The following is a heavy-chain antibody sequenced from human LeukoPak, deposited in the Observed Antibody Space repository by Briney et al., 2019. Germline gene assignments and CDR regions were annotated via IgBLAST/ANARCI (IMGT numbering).Heavy chain of an antibody. J-gene: IGHJ4*02. CDR1: GYIFTGYY. Sequence: GASVKVSCKASGYIFTGYYMHWVRQAPGQGLEWVGRINPNGGGTNYAQKFQGRVTMTRDTSISTAYMELSSLMSDDTAVYYCATTYSTVFDYWGQGTLVTVSS. D-gene: IGHD1-1*01. CDR3: ATTYSTVFDY. CDR2: INPNGGGT. V-gene: IGHV1-2*06.